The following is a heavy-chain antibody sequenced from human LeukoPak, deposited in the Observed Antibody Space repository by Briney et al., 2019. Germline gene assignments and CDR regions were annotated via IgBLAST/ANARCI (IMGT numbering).Heavy chain of an antibody. J-gene: IGHJ6*02. Sequence: GGSLRLSCSASGFSCNSYTMNWVREAPGKGLEWVSTISPVSSYTWYAESVKGRFTISRDNPKNSLYLQMDSLRAEDTAVYYCVRDVSRRIGMDVWGQGTTVTVSS. V-gene: IGHV3-21*01. CDR3: VRDVSRRIGMDV. D-gene: IGHD2/OR15-2a*01. CDR2: ISPVSSYT. CDR1: GFSCNSYT.